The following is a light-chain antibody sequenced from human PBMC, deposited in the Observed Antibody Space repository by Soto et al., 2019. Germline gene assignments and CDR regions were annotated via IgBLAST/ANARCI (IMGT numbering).Light chain of an antibody. CDR2: DAS. V-gene: IGKV3-11*01. CDR3: QQRSNWPPIT. CDR1: QSVSSN. Sequence: EIVLTQSPATLSLSPWERATLSCRASQSVSSNLAWYRQKPGQAPRLLIYDASNRATGIPARFSGSGSGTDFTLTISSLEPEDFAVYYCQQRSNWPPITFGQGTRLEIK. J-gene: IGKJ5*01.